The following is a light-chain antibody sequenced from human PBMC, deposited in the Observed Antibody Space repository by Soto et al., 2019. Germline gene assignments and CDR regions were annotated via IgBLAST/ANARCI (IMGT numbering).Light chain of an antibody. CDR1: QDIYNY. J-gene: IGKJ3*01. V-gene: IGKV1-33*01. CDR3: QQYDYVPFT. CDR2: DAS. Sequence: DIQITQSPPSLSASVGDRVTITCQASQDIYNYLNWYQQTPGKAPKLLIHDASILETGVPSRFSGSGSGTDFTLTISILQPEDIATYYCQQYDYVPFTFGPGTKVNI.